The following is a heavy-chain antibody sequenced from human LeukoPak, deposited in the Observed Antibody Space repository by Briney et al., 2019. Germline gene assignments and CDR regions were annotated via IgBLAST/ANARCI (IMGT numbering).Heavy chain of an antibody. Sequence: GASVKLSCKASGYTFTSYGISWVRQASGQGLEWMGWISAYNGNTNYAQKLQGRVTMTTDTSTATAYLELRSLRSDDTAVYYCAREVAATRADAFDIWGQGTMVTVSS. CDR1: GYTFTSYG. D-gene: IGHD2-15*01. CDR2: ISAYNGNT. J-gene: IGHJ3*02. V-gene: IGHV1-18*01. CDR3: AREVAATRADAFDI.